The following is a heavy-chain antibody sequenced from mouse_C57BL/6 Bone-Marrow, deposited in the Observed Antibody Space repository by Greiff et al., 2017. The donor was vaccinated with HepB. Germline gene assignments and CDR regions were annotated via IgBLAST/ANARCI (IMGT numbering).Heavy chain of an antibody. Sequence: EVQGVESGGDLVKPGGSLKLSCAASGFTFSSYGMSWVRQTPDKRLEWVATISSGGSYTYYPDSVKGRFTISRDNAKNTLYLQMSSLKSEDTAMYYCARKRRYYAMDYWGQGTSVTVSS. CDR1: GFTFSSYG. J-gene: IGHJ4*01. CDR2: ISSGGSYT. V-gene: IGHV5-6*01. CDR3: ARKRRYYAMDY.